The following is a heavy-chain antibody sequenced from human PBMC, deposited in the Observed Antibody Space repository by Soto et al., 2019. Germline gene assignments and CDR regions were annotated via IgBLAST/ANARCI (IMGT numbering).Heavy chain of an antibody. V-gene: IGHV2-5*02. CDR2: IYWDDDK. J-gene: IGHJ5*02. Sequence: QITLKESGPTLVKPTQTLTLTCTFSGFSLSTSGVGVGWIRQPPGKALEWLALIYWDDDKRYSPSLKSRLTITKATSXXPXVXXMTNMDPVDTATYYCAHQIYCSGGSCYSDGNWFDPWGQGTLVTVSS. D-gene: IGHD2-15*01. CDR3: AHQIYCSGGSCYSDGNWFDP. CDR1: GFSLSTSGVG.